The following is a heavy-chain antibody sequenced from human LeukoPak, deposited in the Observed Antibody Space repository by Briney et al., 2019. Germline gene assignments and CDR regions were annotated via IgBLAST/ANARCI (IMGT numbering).Heavy chain of an antibody. CDR3: AKDRQVAADY. CDR1: GFTFSSYA. J-gene: IGHJ4*02. CDR2: LSTSGGST. D-gene: IGHD6-19*01. Sequence: PGGSLRLSCAASGFTFSSYAMSWVRQAPGKGLEWVSALSTSGGSTYHADSVKGRFTISRDNSKNTLYLQMNSLRAEDTAVYYCAKDRQVAADYWGQGTLVTVSS. V-gene: IGHV3-23*01.